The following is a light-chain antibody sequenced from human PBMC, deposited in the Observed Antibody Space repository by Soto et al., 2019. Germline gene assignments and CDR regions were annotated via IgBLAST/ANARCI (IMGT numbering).Light chain of an antibody. J-gene: IGLJ2*01. CDR2: GTS. CDR1: ISNIGAGFD. CDR3: QSYDRGLKV. V-gene: IGLV1-40*01. Sequence: QSALTQPPSVSGAPGQRVTISCTGSISNIGAGFDVHWYQQLPGTAPKLLIFGTSSRPSGVPDRFSGSKSGTSASLAITGLRAEDEADYYCQSYDRGLKVFGGGTKLTVL.